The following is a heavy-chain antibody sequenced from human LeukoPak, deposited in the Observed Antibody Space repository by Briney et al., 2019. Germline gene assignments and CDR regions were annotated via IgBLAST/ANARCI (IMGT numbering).Heavy chain of an antibody. CDR2: ISGSGGST. J-gene: IGHJ4*02. V-gene: IGHV3-23*01. CDR3: AKSYIVVVPAATSFDY. Sequence: GGSLRLSCAASGFTFSSYAMSWVRQAPGKGLEWVSAISGSGGSTYYADSVKGRFTISRDNPKNTLYMQMNSLRAEDTAVYYCAKSYIVVVPAATSFDYWGQGTLVTVSS. CDR1: GFTFSSYA. D-gene: IGHD2-2*01.